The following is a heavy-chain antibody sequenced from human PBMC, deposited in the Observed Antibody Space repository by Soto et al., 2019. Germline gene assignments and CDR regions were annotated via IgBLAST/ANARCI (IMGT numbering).Heavy chain of an antibody. CDR3: ARDRIAVAKLHYYYYYGMDV. V-gene: IGHV1-46*01. CDR1: GYTFTSYY. CDR2: IKPSGGST. Sequence: GASVKVSCKASGYTFTSYYMHWVRQAPGQGLEWMGIIKPSGGSTSYAQKFQGRVTMTRDTSTSTVYMELSSLRSEDTAVYYCARDRIAVAKLHYYYYYGMDVWGQGTTVTVSS. D-gene: IGHD6-19*01. J-gene: IGHJ6*02.